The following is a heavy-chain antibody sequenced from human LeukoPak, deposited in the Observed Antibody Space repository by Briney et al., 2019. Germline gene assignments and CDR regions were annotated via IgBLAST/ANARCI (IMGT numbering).Heavy chain of an antibody. V-gene: IGHV4-59*01. CDR3: ARDFRSRRDGNNFLDY. CDR2: IYHSGST. CDR1: GGSISSYY. J-gene: IGHJ4*02. D-gene: IGHD5-24*01. Sequence: SETLSLTCTVSGGSISSYYWSWIRQPPGKGLEWIGYIYHSGSTNYNPSLKSRVTMSVDTSKNQFSLKLSSVTAADTAVYYCARDFRSRRDGNNFLDYWGQGTLVTVSS.